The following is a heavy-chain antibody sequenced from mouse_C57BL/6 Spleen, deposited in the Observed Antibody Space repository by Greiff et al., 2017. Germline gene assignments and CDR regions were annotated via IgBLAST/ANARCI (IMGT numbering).Heavy chain of an antibody. V-gene: IGHV1-54*01. CDR2: INPGSGGT. J-gene: IGHJ2*01. Sequence: VKLQESGAELVRPGTSVKVSCKASGYAFTNYLIEWVKQRPGQGLEWIGVINPGSGGTNYNEKFKGKATLTADKSSSTAYMQLSSLTSEDSAVYFCARSPITGFDYWGQGTTLTVSS. D-gene: IGHD1-1*01. CDR3: ARSPITGFDY. CDR1: GYAFTNYL.